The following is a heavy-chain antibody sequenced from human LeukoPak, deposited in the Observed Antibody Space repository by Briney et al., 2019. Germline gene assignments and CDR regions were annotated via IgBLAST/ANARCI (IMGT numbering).Heavy chain of an antibody. CDR1: GGSISSYS. V-gene: IGHV4-4*07. CDR3: ARAPAGSSKYED. D-gene: IGHD6-13*01. Sequence: SETLSLTCSVSGGSISSYSWTWIRQPAGKGLEWIGRIYATGSTNFNPSLKSRVTMSVDTSKSQFSLNLSSVTAADTAVYYCARAPAGSSKYEDWGQGILVTVSS. CDR2: IYATGST. J-gene: IGHJ4*02.